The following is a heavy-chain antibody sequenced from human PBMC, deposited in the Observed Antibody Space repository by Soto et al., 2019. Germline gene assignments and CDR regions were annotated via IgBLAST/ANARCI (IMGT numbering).Heavy chain of an antibody. CDR2: ITPSNGNT. J-gene: IGHJ6*01. V-gene: IGHV1-18*01. CDR1: GYSLTNYG. Sequence: QVQLVQSGGEVKQPGASVKVSCKASGYSLTNYGVSWVRQAPGQGLEWVGWITPSNGNTNYAQKLQGRITMTIDTSSSTVYMELRSLRSDDSAVYYCARYSLFVVVNDMDICGQGTTVIVSS. D-gene: IGHD3-3*01. CDR3: ARYSLFVVVNDMDI.